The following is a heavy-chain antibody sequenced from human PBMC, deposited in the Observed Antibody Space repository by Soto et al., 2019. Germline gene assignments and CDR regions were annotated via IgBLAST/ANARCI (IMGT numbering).Heavy chain of an antibody. J-gene: IGHJ4*02. CDR1: GYSISSGSY. D-gene: IGHD1-7*01. Sequence: SETLSLTCTVSGYSISSGSYWGWIRQPPGKRLEWIGSMYPTGTTYYNPSLKSRLTISVDTSKNQFSLRLTSVTAADTAVYFCARVPTITGTTTDYWGQGTLVTVSS. CDR2: MYPTGTT. CDR3: ARVPTITGTTTDY. V-gene: IGHV4-38-2*02.